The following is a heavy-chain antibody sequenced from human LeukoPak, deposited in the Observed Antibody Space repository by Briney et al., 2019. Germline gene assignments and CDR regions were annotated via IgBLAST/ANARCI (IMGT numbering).Heavy chain of an antibody. J-gene: IGHJ1*01. V-gene: IGHV3-23*01. Sequence: GGSLRLSCAASGFTFSSSAMSWVRQVPGKGLEWVSGISASGGSTSYTDSVKGRFTISRDNSKNTLYLQMNSLRVEDTAVYYCARDSAPSSSWKLYFQHWGQGTLVTVSS. CDR1: GFTFSSSA. CDR2: ISASGGST. D-gene: IGHD6-13*01. CDR3: ARDSAPSSSWKLYFQH.